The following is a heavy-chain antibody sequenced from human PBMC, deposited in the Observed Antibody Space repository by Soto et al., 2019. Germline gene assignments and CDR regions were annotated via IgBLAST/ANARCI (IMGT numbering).Heavy chain of an antibody. Sequence: PSETLSLTCTVSGGSISSGGYYWSWIRQLAGKGMEMIGSIYYNGTTNYNPVLKSRLTISEDSSKTHFSLRLSSVTAADTAVYYCPRDDSGDYGIDHWGQGTLVTVSS. D-gene: IGHD4-17*01. J-gene: IGHJ4*02. CDR3: PRDDSGDYGIDH. CDR1: GGSISSGGYY. V-gene: IGHV4-31*03. CDR2: IYYNGTT.